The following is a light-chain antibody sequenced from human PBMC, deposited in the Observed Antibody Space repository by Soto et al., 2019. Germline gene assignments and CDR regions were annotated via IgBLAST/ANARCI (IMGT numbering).Light chain of an antibody. V-gene: IGKV1-39*01. J-gene: IGKJ1*01. CDR2: AAS. CDR1: QSISNY. Sequence: DIQMTQSPSSLSASVGDRVTITCRASQSISNYLNWYQQKVGKHKLLIYAASSLPSRVPSRFSDSGSGTDFTLTISSLQPEDFANYYCEQSYSMPWNFGQGTKLNSK. CDR3: EQSYSMPWN.